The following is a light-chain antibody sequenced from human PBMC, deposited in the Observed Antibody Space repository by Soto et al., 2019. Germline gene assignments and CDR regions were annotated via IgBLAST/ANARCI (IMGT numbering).Light chain of an antibody. CDR2: DTS. Sequence: QAVVTQEPSLTVSPGGTVTLTCTSSTGAVTSGYYPTWFQQKPGQGTRALICDTSNKHSWTPARFSGSLLGGNAALTLSGVQPEDEAEYYCLLYYGGAYVFGTGTKVTVL. CDR1: TGAVTSGYY. V-gene: IGLV7-43*01. J-gene: IGLJ1*01. CDR3: LLYYGGAYV.